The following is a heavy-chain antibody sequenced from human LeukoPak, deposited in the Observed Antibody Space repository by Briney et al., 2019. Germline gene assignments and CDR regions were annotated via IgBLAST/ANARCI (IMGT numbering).Heavy chain of an antibody. V-gene: IGHV3-53*01. CDR2: IYQGGST. CDR3: ARVQDVYNHVFEY. CDR1: TFTVASNY. Sequence: GGSLRLSCAVSTFTVASNYMSWVRQTPGKGLVWVSDIYQGGSTYYSDSVKGRFTISRDISKNTLHLQMNNLRVDDTAVYYCARVQDVYNHVFEYWGQGTLVTVS. J-gene: IGHJ4*02. D-gene: IGHD5-24*01.